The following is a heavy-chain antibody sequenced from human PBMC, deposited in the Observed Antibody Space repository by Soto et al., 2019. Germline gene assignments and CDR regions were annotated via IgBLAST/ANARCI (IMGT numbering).Heavy chain of an antibody. CDR1: GGSISSYY. V-gene: IGHV4-59*01. Sequence: PSETLSLTCTVSGGSISSYYWSWIRQPPGKGLEWIGYIYYSGSTNYNPSLKSRVTISVDTSKNQFSLKLSSVTAADTAVYYCARDLGYGSGSYYNPDYYYGMDVWGQGTTVTVSS. D-gene: IGHD3-10*01. CDR3: ARDLGYGSGSYYNPDYYYGMDV. J-gene: IGHJ6*02. CDR2: IYYSGST.